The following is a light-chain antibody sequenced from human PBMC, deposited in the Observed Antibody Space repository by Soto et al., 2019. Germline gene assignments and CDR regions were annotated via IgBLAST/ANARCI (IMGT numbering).Light chain of an antibody. V-gene: IGKV1-39*01. Sequence: DNQMSQSPSSMSASVGDRVAITCRASQPISKNLNWYQQRPGKPPNLLIYASSSLQRGVPPRFSGGGSGTEFTLTITSLQPEDFATYYCQQTDSTPITFGQGTRLEIK. CDR3: QQTDSTPIT. CDR2: ASS. CDR1: QPISKN. J-gene: IGKJ5*01.